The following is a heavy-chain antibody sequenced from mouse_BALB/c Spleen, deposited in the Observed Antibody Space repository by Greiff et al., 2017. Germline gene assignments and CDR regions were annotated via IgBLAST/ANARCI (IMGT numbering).Heavy chain of an antibody. J-gene: IGHJ1*01. CDR1: GYAFSSYW. D-gene: IGHD2-1*01. Sequence: VQLQQSGAELVRPGSSVKISCKASGYAFSSYWMNWVKQRPGQGLEWIGQIYPGDGDTNYNGKFKGKATLTADKSSSTAYMQLSSLTSEDSAVYFCARRGHYGNYWYFDVWGAGTTVTVSS. CDR3: ARRGHYGNYWYFDV. V-gene: IGHV1-80*01. CDR2: IYPGDGDT.